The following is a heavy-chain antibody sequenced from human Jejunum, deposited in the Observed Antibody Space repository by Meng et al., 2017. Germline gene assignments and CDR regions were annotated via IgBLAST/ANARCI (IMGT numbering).Heavy chain of an antibody. Sequence: SETLSLTCNVSGGSISHYYWSWIRQPAGKGLEWIGRMYFSGSTNYNPSLKSRLTMSIDSSKNQFSLNLRSVTAADTAVYYCARGREDIGRAFDIWGRGTMVTVSS. V-gene: IGHV4-4*07. D-gene: IGHD3-10*01. CDR1: GGSISHYY. J-gene: IGHJ3*02. CDR2: MYFSGST. CDR3: ARGREDIGRAFDI.